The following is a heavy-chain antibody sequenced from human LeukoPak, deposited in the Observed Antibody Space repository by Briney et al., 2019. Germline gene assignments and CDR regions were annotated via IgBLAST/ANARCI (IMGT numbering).Heavy chain of an antibody. V-gene: IGHV3-21*01. CDR2: INSDSNYI. D-gene: IGHD3-3*01. CDR3: ARVTGEGVSYCMDV. CDR1: GFTFSSYS. J-gene: IGHJ6*02. Sequence: VGSLRLSCAASGFTFSSYSMNWVRQPPGKGLEWVSSINSDSNYIYYADSVKGRFTMSRDNAKNSLYLQMNSLRAEDTAVYYCARVTGEGVSYCMDVWGQGTTATVSS.